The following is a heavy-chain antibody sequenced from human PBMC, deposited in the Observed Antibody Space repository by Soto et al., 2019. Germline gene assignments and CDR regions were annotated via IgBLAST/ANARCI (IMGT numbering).Heavy chain of an antibody. D-gene: IGHD3-22*01. CDR3: ARDGYGD. V-gene: IGHV4-31*03. CDR2: IYYNGST. CDR1: GGSITSGTYY. Sequence: QVQLQESGPGLVKPSQTLSLTCTVSGGSITSGTYYWSWIRQHPGKGLEWVGYIYYNGSTYFNPSLKSRVTISLDTSKNQFSLKLSSVTAADTAVYYGARDGYGDWGQGTLVTVSS. J-gene: IGHJ4*02.